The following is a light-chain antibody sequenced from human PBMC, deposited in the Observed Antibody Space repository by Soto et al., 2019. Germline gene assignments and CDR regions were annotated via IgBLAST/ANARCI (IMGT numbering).Light chain of an antibody. CDR3: ASYRTINTYV. Sequence: QFVLTQPASVSGSPGQSITVSCTGTSDDIGRYNHVSWYQQHPGKAPKLMISEVTNRPSGVSNRFSGSKSGNTASLTISRLQAEDEADYYCASYRTINTYVFGTGTKVTVL. CDR2: EVT. V-gene: IGLV2-14*01. CDR1: SDDIGRYNH. J-gene: IGLJ1*01.